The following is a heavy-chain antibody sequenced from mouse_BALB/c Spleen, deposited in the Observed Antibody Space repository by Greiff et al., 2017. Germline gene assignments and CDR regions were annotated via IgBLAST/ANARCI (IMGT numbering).Heavy chain of an antibody. Sequence: VQLKQSGAELVKPGASVKLSCTASGFNIKDTYMHWVKQRPEQGLEWIGRIDPANGNTKYDPKFQGKATITADTSSNTAYLQLSSLTSEDTAVYYCAREEVRVITTVVATGDFDVWGAGTTVTVSS. CDR3: AREEVRVITTVVATGDFDV. CDR1: GFNIKDTY. CDR2: IDPANGNT. V-gene: IGHV14-3*02. J-gene: IGHJ1*01. D-gene: IGHD1-1*01.